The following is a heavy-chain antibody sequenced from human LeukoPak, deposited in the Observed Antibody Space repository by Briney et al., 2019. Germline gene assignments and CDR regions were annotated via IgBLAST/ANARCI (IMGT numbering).Heavy chain of an antibody. J-gene: IGHJ4*02. CDR1: GFTVGNNY. CDR3: ATYNAYDSSGYVGFFDY. V-gene: IGHV3-53*01. Sequence: PGGSLRLSCAASGFTVGNNYMSWVRQAPGKGLEWVSIIYRAGTTYYADSVKGRFTISRDNSKNTLYLQMNSLRPEDTAVYYCATYNAYDSSGYVGFFDYWGQGTLVTVSS. D-gene: IGHD3-22*01. CDR2: IYRAGTT.